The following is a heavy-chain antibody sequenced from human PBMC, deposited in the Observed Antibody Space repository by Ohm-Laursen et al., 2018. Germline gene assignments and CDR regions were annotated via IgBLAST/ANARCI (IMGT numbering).Heavy chain of an antibody. D-gene: IGHD5-12*01. Sequence: SLRLSCAATGFTFSTCAMNWVRQAPGKGLEWVSAISRSGDSTYYADSVKGRFTISRDNSKNTLFLQMKSLRAEDTAVYSCAKDQGVATSGHFYYGMDVWGQGTTVTVSS. CDR2: ISRSGDST. J-gene: IGHJ6*02. CDR1: GFTFSTCA. V-gene: IGHV3-23*01. CDR3: AKDQGVATSGHFYYGMDV.